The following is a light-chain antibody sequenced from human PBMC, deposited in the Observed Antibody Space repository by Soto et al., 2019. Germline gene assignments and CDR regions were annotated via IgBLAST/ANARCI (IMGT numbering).Light chain of an antibody. Sequence: DVVMTQSPLSLPVTLGQPASISCRSSQSLVYSDGNTYLNWFQQRPGQSPRRLIYKVSNRNSGVPDRVSGSGSGTYFTLNISRVEAEDVGVYYCMQDTHWPPTFGQGTKVESK. V-gene: IGKV2-30*01. J-gene: IGKJ1*01. CDR3: MQDTHWPPT. CDR1: QSLVYSDGNTY. CDR2: KVS.